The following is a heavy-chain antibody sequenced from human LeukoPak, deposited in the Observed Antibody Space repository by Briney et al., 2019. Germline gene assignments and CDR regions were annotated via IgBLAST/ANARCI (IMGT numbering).Heavy chain of an antibody. V-gene: IGHV1-18*01. CDR3: ARDIGYCSGGSCYSGPYYYYYYGMDV. CDR1: GYTFTSYG. CDR2: ISAYNGNT. J-gene: IGHJ6*02. Sequence: ASVKVSCKASGYTFTSYGISWVRQAPGQGLEWMGWISAYNGNTNYAQKLQGRVTMTTDTSTSTAYMELRSLRSDDTAVYYCARDIGYCSGGSCYSGPYYYYYYGMDVWGQGTTVTVSS. D-gene: IGHD2-15*01.